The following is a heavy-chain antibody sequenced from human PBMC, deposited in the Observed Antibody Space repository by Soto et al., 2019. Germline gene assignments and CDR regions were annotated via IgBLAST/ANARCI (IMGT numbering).Heavy chain of an antibody. CDR3: VRDYASDSGVHLDF. J-gene: IGHJ4*02. V-gene: IGHV1-3*01. D-gene: IGHD3-22*01. Sequence: QVQLVQSGTEVKKPGASVKVSCKASGYRFTDYVIHWVRQAPGQRLEWMGWIGAGDGKTYYSQNLQGRVCIIRDTSASTAYMELSSLISEDTAVYYCVRDYASDSGVHLDFWGQGTLVTVSS. CDR1: GYRFTDYV. CDR2: IGAGDGKT.